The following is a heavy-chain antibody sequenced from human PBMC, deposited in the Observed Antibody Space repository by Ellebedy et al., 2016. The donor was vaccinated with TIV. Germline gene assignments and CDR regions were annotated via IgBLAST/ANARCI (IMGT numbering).Heavy chain of an antibody. CDR2: INRDGTTT. CDR1: GFTFSRYW. V-gene: IGHV3-74*01. Sequence: GESLKISCVVSGFTFSRYWMHWVRQAPGKGLVWVSRINRDGTTTDYAGSVEGRGTISRDNAKNTVYLHMNSLRADDTAVYYCARGGFDAYYLDYWGQGILVTVSS. J-gene: IGHJ4*02. CDR3: ARGGFDAYYLDY.